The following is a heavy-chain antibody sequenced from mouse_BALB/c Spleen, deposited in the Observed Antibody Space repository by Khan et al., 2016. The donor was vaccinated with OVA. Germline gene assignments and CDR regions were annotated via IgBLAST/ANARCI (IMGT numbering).Heavy chain of an antibody. CDR3: ASKSYMDDLTY. J-gene: IGHJ3*01. V-gene: IGHV2-2*01. CDR2: IRSVGTT. CDR1: GFSLNTYG. D-gene: IGHD2-14*01. Sequence: VQLQESGPGLVQPSQSLSITCTVSGFSLNTYGIHWIRQSQGKGLEWLGVIRSVGTTDYNGAFISRLNITKDHSKSQVFFKLNSLQAYDTAVYYCASKSYMDDLTYWGQGTLVTVSA.